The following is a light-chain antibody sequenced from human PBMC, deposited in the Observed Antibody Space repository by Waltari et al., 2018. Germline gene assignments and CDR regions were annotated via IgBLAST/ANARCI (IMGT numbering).Light chain of an antibody. CDR3: QQYGDLKM. CDR1: QSVTTNN. J-gene: IGKJ1*01. Sequence: EIVLTQSPGTLSLSPGERATLSCRASQSVTTNNLAWYQQKPGQAPRLLIYGASNRATGIPDRISGSGSGTDFTLTISRLEPEDFAVYYCQQYGDLKMFGQGTKVEMK. CDR2: GAS. V-gene: IGKV3-20*01.